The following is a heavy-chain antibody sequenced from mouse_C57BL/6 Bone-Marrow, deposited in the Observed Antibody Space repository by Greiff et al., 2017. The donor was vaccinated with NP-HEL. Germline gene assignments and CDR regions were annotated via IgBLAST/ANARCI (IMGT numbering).Heavy chain of an antibody. CDR3: ARERIYYYYYYYAMDY. CDR2: ISDGGSYT. Sequence: VQRVASGGGFVKPGGSLTLSCAASGFTFSSYAMSWVRQTPEKRLEWVATISDGGSYTYYPANVKGRFTISRDNAKNNLYLQMSHLKSEDTAMYYCARERIYYYYYYYAMDYWGQGTSVTVSS. V-gene: IGHV5-4*01. D-gene: IGHD2-4*01. J-gene: IGHJ4*01. CDR1: GFTFSSYA.